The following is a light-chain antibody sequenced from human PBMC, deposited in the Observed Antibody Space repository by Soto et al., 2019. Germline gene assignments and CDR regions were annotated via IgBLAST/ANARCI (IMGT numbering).Light chain of an antibody. CDR3: SSYAGSNNPHVV. J-gene: IGLJ2*01. CDR2: EVN. CDR1: SSDVGGYNF. Sequence: QSVLTQPPSASGSPGQSVTISCTGTSSDVGGYNFVSWYQQHPGKAPKLMIYEVNKRPSEVPDRFSGSKSGNTASLTVSGLQAEDEADYYCSSYAGSNNPHVVFGGGTKVTVL. V-gene: IGLV2-8*01.